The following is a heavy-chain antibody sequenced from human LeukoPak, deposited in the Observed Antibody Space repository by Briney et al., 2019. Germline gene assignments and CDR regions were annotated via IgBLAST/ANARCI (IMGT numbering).Heavy chain of an antibody. CDR2: IYYSGST. J-gene: IGHJ5*02. CDR3: ARGQGYSYGYEWFDP. D-gene: IGHD5-18*01. Sequence: SETLSLTCTVSGDSISSSNWWSWIRQPPGKGLEWIGYIYYSGSTNYNPSLKSRVTISVDTSKNQFSLKLSSVTAADTAVYYCARGQGYSYGYEWFDPWGQGTLVTVSS. V-gene: IGHV4-59*01. CDR1: GDSISSSNW.